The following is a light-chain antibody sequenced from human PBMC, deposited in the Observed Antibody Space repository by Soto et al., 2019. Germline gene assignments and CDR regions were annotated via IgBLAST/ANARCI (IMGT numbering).Light chain of an antibody. V-gene: IGLV3-21*02. CDR3: QVWDNTDEHPRMV. CDR1: NVGSKN. Sequence: SYVLTQPRSVSVAPGQTATITCGGNNVGSKNMYWYRQRPGQAPVLVVYADSDRPSGIPERLSGSNSGSTATLTINRVEAGDEADYFCQVWDNTDEHPRMVFGGGTKLTVL. CDR2: ADS. J-gene: IGLJ3*02.